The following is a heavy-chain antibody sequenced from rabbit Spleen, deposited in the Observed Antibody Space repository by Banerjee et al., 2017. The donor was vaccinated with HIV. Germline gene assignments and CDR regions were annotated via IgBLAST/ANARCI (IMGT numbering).Heavy chain of an antibody. V-gene: IGHV1S45*01. Sequence: QEHLVESGGGLVQPGGSLKLSCKASAFDFSSGGVSWVRQAPGKGLEWIACIYAGSSGNTYSAIWAKGRFTISKTSSTTVTLQMTSLTAADTATYFCARDSGSSFSSYGMDLWGQGTLVTVS. CDR3: ARDSGSSFSSYGMDL. J-gene: IGHJ6*01. CDR2: IYAGSSGNT. CDR1: AFDFSSGG. D-gene: IGHD8-1*01.